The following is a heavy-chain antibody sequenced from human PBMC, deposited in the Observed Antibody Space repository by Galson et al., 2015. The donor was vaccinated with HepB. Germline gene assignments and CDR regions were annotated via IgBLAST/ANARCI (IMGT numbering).Heavy chain of an antibody. CDR2: IRRTGDNT. CDR1: GFTFSNYA. V-gene: IGHV3-23*01. D-gene: IGHD5-12*01. J-gene: IGHJ4*02. Sequence: SLRLSCAASGFTFSNYAMNWVRQVPGKGLEWVSAIRRTGDNTYYADSVRGRFTISRDNSKNKLFLQMNSLKAEDTDVYYCAKDSYDDAGSDYWGQGTLVTVSS. CDR3: AKDSYDDAGSDY.